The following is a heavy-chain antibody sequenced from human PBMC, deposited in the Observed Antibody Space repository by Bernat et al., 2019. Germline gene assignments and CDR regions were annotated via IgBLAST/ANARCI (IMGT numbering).Heavy chain of an antibody. CDR2: IYYSGST. Sequence: QLQLQESGPGLVKPSETLSLTCTVSGGSISSSSYYWGWIRQPPGKGLEWIGSIYYSGSTYYNPSLKSRVTISVDTSKNQFSLKLSSVTAADTAVYYCATPRYYDFWSGYLKPHVAFDIWGQGTMVTVSS. J-gene: IGHJ3*02. V-gene: IGHV4-39*01. CDR3: ATPRYYDFWSGYLKPHVAFDI. D-gene: IGHD3-3*01. CDR1: GGSISSSSYY.